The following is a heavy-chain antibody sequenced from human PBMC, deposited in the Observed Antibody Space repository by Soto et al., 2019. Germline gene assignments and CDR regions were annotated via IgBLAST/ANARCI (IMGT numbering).Heavy chain of an antibody. CDR3: TIPPREGYFFPLNY. Sequence: PGGSLRLSCAASGFTFSGSAMHWVRQASGKGLEWVGRIRSKANSYATAYAASVKGRFTISRDDSKNTAYLQMNSLKTEDTAVYYCTIPPREGYFFPLNYWGQGTLVTVSS. CDR1: GFTFSGSA. J-gene: IGHJ4*02. V-gene: IGHV3-73*01. D-gene: IGHD3-22*01. CDR2: IRSKANSYAT.